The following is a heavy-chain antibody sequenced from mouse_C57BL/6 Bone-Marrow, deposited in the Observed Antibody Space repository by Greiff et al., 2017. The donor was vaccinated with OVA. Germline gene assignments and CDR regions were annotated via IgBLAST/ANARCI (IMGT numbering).Heavy chain of an antibody. D-gene: IGHD1-1*01. J-gene: IGHJ4*01. V-gene: IGHV1-64*01. CDR3: ARRTVEAAYYDMDY. Sequence: QVQLQQPGAELVKPGASVKLSCTASGFTFTSYWMHWVQQRPGKGLEWIGMIHPSSGSTNYYEKFKSKATITVDKSNSTAYMQLSSLTTEDTAVYYCARRTVEAAYYDMDYWGQGTSVTVSS. CDR1: GFTFTSYW. CDR2: IHPSSGST.